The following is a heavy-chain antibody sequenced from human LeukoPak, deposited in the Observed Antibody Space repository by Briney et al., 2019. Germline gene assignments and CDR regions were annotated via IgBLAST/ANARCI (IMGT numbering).Heavy chain of an antibody. CDR3: ARYFSFLLAFDY. D-gene: IGHD2-15*01. J-gene: IGHJ4*02. CDR1: GFTFSSYA. V-gene: IGHV3-23*01. Sequence: GGSLRLSCAASGFTFSSYAMSWVRQAPGKGLEWVSAISGSGGSTYYADSVKGRFTISRDNSKNTLYLQMNSLRAEDTAVYYCARYFSFLLAFDYWGQGTLVTVSS. CDR2: ISGSGGST.